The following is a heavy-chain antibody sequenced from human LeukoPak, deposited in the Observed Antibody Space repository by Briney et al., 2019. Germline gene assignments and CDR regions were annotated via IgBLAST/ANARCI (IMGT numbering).Heavy chain of an antibody. CDR2: INPNSGGT. D-gene: IGHD2-2*01. Sequence: ASVKVSCKASGYTFTGYYMHWVRQAPGQGLEWMGWINPNSGGTNYAQKFQGRVTMTRDTSISTAYMELSRLRSDDTAVYYCARGSGYCSSTSCYGMDVWGQGTTVTVSS. CDR1: GYTFTGYY. V-gene: IGHV1-2*02. CDR3: ARGSGYCSSTSCYGMDV. J-gene: IGHJ6*02.